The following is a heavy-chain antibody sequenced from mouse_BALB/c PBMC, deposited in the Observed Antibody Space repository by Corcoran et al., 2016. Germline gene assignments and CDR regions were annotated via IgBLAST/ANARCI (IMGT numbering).Heavy chain of an antibody. D-gene: IGHD1-1*01. V-gene: IGHV1S29*02. CDR1: GYTFTDYN. CDR2: IYPYNGGT. Sequence: EVQLQQSGPELVKPGASVKISCKASGYTFTDYNMHWVKQSHGKSLEWIGYIYPYNGGTGYNQKFKSKATLTVDNSSSTAYMELRSLTSEDSAVYYWARDYYGSSPFAYWGQGTLVTVSA. J-gene: IGHJ3*01. CDR3: ARDYYGSSPFAY.